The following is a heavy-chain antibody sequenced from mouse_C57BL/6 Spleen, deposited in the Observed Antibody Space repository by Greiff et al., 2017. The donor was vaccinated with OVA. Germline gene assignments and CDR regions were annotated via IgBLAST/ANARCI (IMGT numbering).Heavy chain of an antibody. CDR1: GYTFTSYW. V-gene: IGHV1-59*01. CDR2: IDPSDSYT. Sequence: QVQLQQPGAELVSPGTSVKLSCKASGYTFTSYWMHWVKQRPGQGLEWIGVIDPSDSYTNYNQKFKGKATLTVDTSSSTAYMQLSSLTSEDSAVYYCAKLRRVGRYYFDYWGQGTTLTVSS. J-gene: IGHJ2*01. D-gene: IGHD2-4*01. CDR3: AKLRRVGRYYFDY.